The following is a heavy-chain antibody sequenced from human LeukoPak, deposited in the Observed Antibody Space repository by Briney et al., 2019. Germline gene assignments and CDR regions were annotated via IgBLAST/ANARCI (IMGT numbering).Heavy chain of an antibody. CDR1: GGSISSGGYS. D-gene: IGHD3-10*01. J-gene: IGHJ5*02. V-gene: IGHV4-30-2*01. CDR2: VYHSGST. CDR3: ASQLLWFGEPRSWFDP. Sequence: SETLSLTCAVSGGSISSGGYSWSWIRQPPGKGLEWIGYVYHSGSTYYNPSLKSRVTISVDRSKNQFSLKLSSVTAADTAVYYCASQLLWFGEPRSWFDPWGQGTLGTVSS.